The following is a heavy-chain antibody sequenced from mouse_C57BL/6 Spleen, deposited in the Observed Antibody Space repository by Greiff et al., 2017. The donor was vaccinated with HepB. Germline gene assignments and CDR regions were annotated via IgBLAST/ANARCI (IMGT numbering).Heavy chain of an antibody. D-gene: IGHD2-5*01. J-gene: IGHJ2*01. CDR3: TTRDNSNYVGFDY. CDR1: GFNIKDDY. CDR2: IDPENGDT. V-gene: IGHV14-4*01. Sequence: VQLQQSGAELVRPGASVKLSCTASGFNIKDDYMHWVKQRPEQGLEWIGWIDPENGDTEYASKFQGKATITADTSSNTAYLQLSSLTSEDTAVYYCTTRDNSNYVGFDYWGQGTTLTVSS.